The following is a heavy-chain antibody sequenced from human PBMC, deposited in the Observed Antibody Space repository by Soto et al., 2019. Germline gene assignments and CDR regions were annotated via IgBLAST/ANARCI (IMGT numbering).Heavy chain of an antibody. D-gene: IGHD3-22*01. CDR2: INPNSGGT. CDR1: GYTFTGYY. Sequence: GASVKVSCKASGYTFTGYYMHWVRQAPGQGLEWMGWINPNSGGTNYAQRFQGRVTMTRDTSISTAYMELSRLRSDDTAVYYCARDLLPSSCYYYDYWGQGTLVTVSS. CDR3: ARDLLPSSCYYYDY. V-gene: IGHV1-2*02. J-gene: IGHJ4*02.